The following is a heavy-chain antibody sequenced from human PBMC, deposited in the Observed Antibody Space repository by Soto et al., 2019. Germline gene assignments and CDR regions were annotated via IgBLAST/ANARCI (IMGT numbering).Heavy chain of an antibody. V-gene: IGHV3-64D*06. D-gene: IGHD5-12*01. CDR3: VKSRGGNNFDFFY. CDR1: GFTFSSYS. Sequence: GGSLRLSCSASGFTFSSYSIHWVRQAPWKGLEYVSGIRGNGDPPFYADSVKGRFTISRDNYKNTLYLQMSSLSADDTAVYYCVKSRGGNNFDFFYWGQGALVTVSS. J-gene: IGHJ4*02. CDR2: IRGNGDPP.